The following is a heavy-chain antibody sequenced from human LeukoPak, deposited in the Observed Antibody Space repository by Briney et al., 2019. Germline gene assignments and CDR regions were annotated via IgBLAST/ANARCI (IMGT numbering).Heavy chain of an antibody. Sequence: GGSLRLSCAASGFTVSSNYMNWVRQAPGKGLEWVSVIYGGGNIYYADSVKGRFTISRDNSKNTLYLQMNSLRAENTAVYYCARGAGYNYPYYFDYWGQGTLVTVSS. CDR3: ARGAGYNYPYYFDY. D-gene: IGHD5-24*01. V-gene: IGHV3-53*01. CDR1: GFTVSSNY. CDR2: IYGGGNI. J-gene: IGHJ4*02.